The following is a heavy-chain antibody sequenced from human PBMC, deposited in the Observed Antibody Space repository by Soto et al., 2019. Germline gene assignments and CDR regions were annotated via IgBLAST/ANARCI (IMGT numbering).Heavy chain of an antibody. J-gene: IGHJ3*02. CDR2: IKQDGSEK. CDR3: ARGSPPSAWYNWNRELAFDI. D-gene: IGHD1-20*01. Sequence: EVQLVESGGGLVQPGGSLRLSCAASGFTFSSYWMSWVRQAPGKGLEWVANIKQDGSEKYYVDSVKGRFTISRDNAKNALYRQMNSRRAEDTAVYYCARGSPPSAWYNWNRELAFDIWGQGTMVTVSS. CDR1: GFTFSSYW. V-gene: IGHV3-7*01.